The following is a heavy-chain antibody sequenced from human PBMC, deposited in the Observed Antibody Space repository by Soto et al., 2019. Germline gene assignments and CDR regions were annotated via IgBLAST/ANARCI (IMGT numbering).Heavy chain of an antibody. V-gene: IGHV3-30*18. CDR3: AKDPLGTPADADYGMDV. CDR1: GFTFSSYG. D-gene: IGHD1-1*01. Sequence: SLRLSCAASGFTFSSYGMHWVRQAPGKGLEWVAVISYDGSNKYYADSVKGRFTISRDNSKNTLYLQMNSLRAEDTAVYYCAKDPLGTPADADYGMDVWGQGTTVTVSS. CDR2: ISYDGSNK. J-gene: IGHJ6*02.